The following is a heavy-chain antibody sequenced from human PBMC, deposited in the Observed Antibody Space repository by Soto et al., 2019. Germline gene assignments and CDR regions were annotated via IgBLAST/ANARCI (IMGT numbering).Heavy chain of an antibody. CDR3: ARTFAYSSPRGTMWYGMDV. J-gene: IGHJ6*02. Sequence: GGSLRLSCAASGFTFSGYAMHWVRQAPGKGLEWVAVISYDGSSKYYADSVKGRFTISRDNSKNTLYLQMNSLRAEDTAVYYCARTFAYSSPRGTMWYGMDVWGQGTTVTVSS. D-gene: IGHD6-13*01. CDR1: GFTFSGYA. V-gene: IGHV3-30-3*01. CDR2: ISYDGSSK.